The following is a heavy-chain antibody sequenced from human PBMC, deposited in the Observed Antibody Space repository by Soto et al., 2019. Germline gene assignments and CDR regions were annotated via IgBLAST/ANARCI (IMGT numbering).Heavy chain of an antibody. CDR3: AKDPGDDYSFDY. D-gene: IGHD4-4*01. CDR2: ISYDGSNK. Sequence: GGSLRLSCAASGFTFSSYGMHWVRQAPGKGLEWVAVISYDGSNKYYADSVKGRFTISRDNSKNTLYLQMNSLRAEDTAVYYCAKDPGDDYSFDYWGQGTLVTVSS. V-gene: IGHV3-30*18. CDR1: GFTFSSYG. J-gene: IGHJ4*02.